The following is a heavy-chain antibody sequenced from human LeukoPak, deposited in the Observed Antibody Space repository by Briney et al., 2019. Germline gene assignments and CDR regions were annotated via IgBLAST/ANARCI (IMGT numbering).Heavy chain of an antibody. CDR2: ISYDGSNK. V-gene: IGHV3-30*18. D-gene: IGHD5-12*01. CDR3: AKAGRGGYPNLFDY. CDR1: GFTFSSYS. J-gene: IGHJ4*02. Sequence: GGSLRLSCAASGFTFSSYSMNWVRQAPGKGLEWVAVISYDGSNKYYADSVKGRFTISRDNSKNTLYLQMNSLRAEDTAVYYCAKAGRGGYPNLFDYWGQGTLVTVSS.